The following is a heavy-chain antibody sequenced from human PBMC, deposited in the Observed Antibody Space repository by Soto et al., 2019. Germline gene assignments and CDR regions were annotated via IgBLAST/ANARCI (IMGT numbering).Heavy chain of an antibody. V-gene: IGHV5-51*01. D-gene: IGHD5-12*01. CDR1: GYSFTSYW. CDR3: ARLSGDGYNSYYYGMDV. CDR2: IYPGDSDT. Sequence: GESLKISCKGSGYSFTSYWIGWVRQMPGKGLEWMGIIYPGDSDTRYSPSFQGQVTISADKSISTAYLQWSSLKASDTAMYYCARLSGDGYNSYYYGMDVRGQGTTVTVSS. J-gene: IGHJ6*02.